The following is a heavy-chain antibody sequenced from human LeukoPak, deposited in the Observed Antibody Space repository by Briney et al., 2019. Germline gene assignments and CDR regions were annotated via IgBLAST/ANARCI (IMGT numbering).Heavy chain of an antibody. J-gene: IGHJ2*01. CDR3: ARLGDWYFAL. CDR2: IHHGGRT. D-gene: IGHD3-10*01. V-gene: IGHV4-34*01. CDR1: GGSLSGYY. Sequence: SETLSLTCAVYGGSLSGYYWSWIRQPPVKALEWIGEIHHGGRTKYHPALKSRVTISVDTPNNQFSLKLSSMTAADTAVYYCARLGDWYFALWGPGTLVTVSS.